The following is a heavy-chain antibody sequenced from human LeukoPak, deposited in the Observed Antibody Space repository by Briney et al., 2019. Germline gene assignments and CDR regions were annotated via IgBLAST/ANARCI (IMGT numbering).Heavy chain of an antibody. D-gene: IGHD5-18*01. CDR3: ARDTTMITYWFDP. CDR1: GYTFTGYY. J-gene: IGHJ5*02. CDR2: VNPDSGDT. V-gene: IGHV1-2*02. Sequence: ASVKVSCKASGYTFTGYYIHWVRQAPGQGLEWMGWVNPDSGDTNYAQKFQGRVTMTRDTSVSTAYMELNRLRSDDTGVYYCARDTTMITYWFDPWGQGTLVTVSS.